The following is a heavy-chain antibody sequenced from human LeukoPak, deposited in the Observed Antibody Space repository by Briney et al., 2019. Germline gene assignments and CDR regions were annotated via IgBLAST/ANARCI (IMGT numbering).Heavy chain of an antibody. J-gene: IGHJ5*02. D-gene: IGHD2-2*01. CDR2: MNPNSGNT. V-gene: IGHV1-8*01. Sequence: ASVKVSCKASGYTFTSYDINWVRQATGQGLEWMGWMNPNSGNTGYAQKFQGRVTMTRNTSISTAYMELSSLRSEDTAVYYCARVASESEPLLSSGRWFDPWGQGTLVAVSS. CDR1: GYTFTSYD. CDR3: ARVASESEPLLSSGRWFDP.